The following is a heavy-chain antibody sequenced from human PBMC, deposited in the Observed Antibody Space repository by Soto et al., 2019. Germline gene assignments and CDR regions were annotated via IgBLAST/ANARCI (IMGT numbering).Heavy chain of an antibody. Sequence: SETLSLTCAVYGGSFSGYYWSWIRQPPGKGLEWIGEINHSGSTNYNPSLKSRVTISVDTSKNQFSLKLSSVTAADTAVYYCARGLTYYDYVWGSYRPNWFDPWGQGTLVTVS. D-gene: IGHD3-16*02. J-gene: IGHJ5*02. CDR1: GGSFSGYY. V-gene: IGHV4-34*01. CDR3: ARGLTYYDYVWGSYRPNWFDP. CDR2: INHSGST.